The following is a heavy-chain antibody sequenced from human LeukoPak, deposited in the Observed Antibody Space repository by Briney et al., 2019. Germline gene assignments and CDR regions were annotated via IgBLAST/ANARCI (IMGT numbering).Heavy chain of an antibody. Sequence: PEGSLRLSCAASGFTISSNQMSWVRQAPGKGLEWVSAIYSDGSTYYADSVKGRFTISRDNSKNTLYLQMNSLRVEDTAVYFCSFSSVWTGFFQYWGQGTLVTVSS. CDR3: SFSSVWTGFFQY. V-gene: IGHV3-53*01. J-gene: IGHJ1*01. D-gene: IGHD3-22*01. CDR1: GFTISSNQ. CDR2: IYSDGST.